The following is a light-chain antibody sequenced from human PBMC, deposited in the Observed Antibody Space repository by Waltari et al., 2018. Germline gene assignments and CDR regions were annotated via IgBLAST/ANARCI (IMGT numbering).Light chain of an antibody. V-gene: IGLV1-51*02. CDR1: SSNIGNNY. J-gene: IGLJ7*01. CDR2: EVS. CDR3: GTWDSSLSGAV. Sequence: QSVLTQPPSVSAAPGQRVTISCSGGSSNIGNNYVSWYRQFPGTAPKLLIYEVSGRPPGIPGLVSAAKSGTSATLDITGLQAGDEADYYCGTWDSSLSGAVFGGGTHLTVL.